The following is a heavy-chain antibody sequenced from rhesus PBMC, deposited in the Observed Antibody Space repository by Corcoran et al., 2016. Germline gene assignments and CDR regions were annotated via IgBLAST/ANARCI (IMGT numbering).Heavy chain of an antibody. Sequence: QVQLQESGPGLVKPSATLSLPCAVSGGSFSSYWWSWIRQHPGKGLEWIGEINGNSGRTNYHPSLKSRVTISKDASKNQCSRKRSSVTAADTAVYYCARYRSLDSLDVWGRGVLVTVSS. CDR1: GGSFSSYW. V-gene: IGHV4-80*01. J-gene: IGHJ5-2*02. CDR2: INGNSGRT. CDR3: ARYRSLDSLDV. D-gene: IGHD1-38*01.